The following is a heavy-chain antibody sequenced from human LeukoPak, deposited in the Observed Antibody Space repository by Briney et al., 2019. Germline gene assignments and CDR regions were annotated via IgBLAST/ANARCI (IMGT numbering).Heavy chain of an antibody. J-gene: IGHJ4*02. CDR1: GGSFSGYY. V-gene: IGHV4-34*01. CDR3: ARVERYCSSTSCYFSHKNYFDY. CDR2: INHSGST. D-gene: IGHD2-2*01. Sequence: PSETLSLTCAVYGGSFSGYYWSWIRQPPGKGLEWIGEINHSGSTNYNPPLKSRVTISVDTSKNQFSLKLSSVTAADTAVYYCARVERYCSSTSCYFSHKNYFDYWGQGTLVTVSS.